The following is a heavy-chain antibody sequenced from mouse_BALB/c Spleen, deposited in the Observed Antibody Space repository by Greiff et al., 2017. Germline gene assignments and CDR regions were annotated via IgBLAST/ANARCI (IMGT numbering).Heavy chain of an antibody. D-gene: IGHD2-1*01. V-gene: IGHV3-8*02. Sequence: EVHLVESGPSLVKPSQTLSLTCSVTGDSITSGYWNWIRKFPGNKLEYMGYISYSGSTYYNPSLKSRISITRDTSKNQYYLQLNSVTTEDTATYYCARSEDGNFYYYAMDYWGQGTSVTVSS. J-gene: IGHJ4*01. CDR1: GDSITSGY. CDR3: ARSEDGNFYYYAMDY. CDR2: ISYSGST.